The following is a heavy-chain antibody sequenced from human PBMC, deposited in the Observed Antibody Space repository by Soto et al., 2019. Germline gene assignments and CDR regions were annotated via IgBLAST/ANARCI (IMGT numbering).Heavy chain of an antibody. CDR3: ARDPHITMVREVIGVYVMDV. D-gene: IGHD3-10*01. J-gene: IGHJ6*02. CDR1: GGSISSYY. V-gene: IGHV4-4*07. CDR2: IYTSGST. Sequence: SETLSLSCTVSGGSISSYYWSWIRQPAGKGLEWIGRIYTSGSTNYNPSLKSRVTMSVDTSKNQFSLKLSSVTAADTAVYYCARDPHITMVREVIGVYVMDVWGQGAAVTVSS.